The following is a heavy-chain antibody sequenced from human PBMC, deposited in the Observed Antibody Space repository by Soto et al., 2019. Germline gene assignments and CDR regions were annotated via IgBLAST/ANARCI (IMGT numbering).Heavy chain of an antibody. Sequence: EVQLLESGGGLVQPGGSLRLSCAASGFTFSSYAMSWVRQAPGKGLEWVSAISGSGGSTYYADSVKGRFTISRDNSKNTLYLQMNSLRAEDTAVYYCAKMYYDFWSGYLGRYYFVYWGQGTLVTVSS. J-gene: IGHJ4*02. V-gene: IGHV3-23*01. CDR2: ISGSGGST. CDR1: GFTFSSYA. CDR3: AKMYYDFWSGYLGRYYFVY. D-gene: IGHD3-3*01.